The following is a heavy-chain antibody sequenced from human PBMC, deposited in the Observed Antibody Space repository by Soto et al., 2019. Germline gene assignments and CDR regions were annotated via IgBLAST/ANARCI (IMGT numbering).Heavy chain of an antibody. Sequence: GGSLRLSCVASGFSFSSHGMHWVRQAPGKGLEWVAVISYDGSNKDYVESVKGRFTISRDNSKNTLYLQINSLRVEDTAVFYCARNSRATVAGAPDYWGQGTLVTVSS. CDR3: ARNSRATVAGAPDY. V-gene: IGHV3-30*03. CDR1: GFSFSSHG. J-gene: IGHJ4*02. CDR2: ISYDGSNK. D-gene: IGHD6-19*01.